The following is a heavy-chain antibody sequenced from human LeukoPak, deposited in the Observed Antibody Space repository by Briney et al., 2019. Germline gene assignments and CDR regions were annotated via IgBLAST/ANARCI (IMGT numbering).Heavy chain of an antibody. V-gene: IGHV3-23*01. J-gene: IGHJ4*02. CDR3: AKAMSSSWYYFDS. CDR1: GFTFSSYA. Sequence: GGSLRLSCAASGFTFSSYAMSWVRQAPGKGLEGLEWLSAISGSGGSTYYADSVKGRFTISRDNSKNTLYLQMNSLRAEDTAVYYCAKAMSSSWYYFDSWGQGTLVTVSS. CDR2: ISGSGGST. D-gene: IGHD6-13*01.